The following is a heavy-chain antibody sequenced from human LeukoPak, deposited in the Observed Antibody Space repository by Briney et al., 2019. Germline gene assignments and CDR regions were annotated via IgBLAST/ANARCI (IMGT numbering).Heavy chain of an antibody. D-gene: IGHD3-3*01. J-gene: IGHJ5*02. V-gene: IGHV1-2*02. CDR3: ATPWDEWSVDT. CDR1: GYTFICYN. CDR2: INPTNGAT. Sequence: ASVTVSCKGSGYTFICYNIHWVRHAPGPGLEWKGWINPTNGATMNAVKFQGRVTMTRDTSITTAYMELSRLTSDDTAVYYCATPWDEWSVDTWGQGTLVTVSS.